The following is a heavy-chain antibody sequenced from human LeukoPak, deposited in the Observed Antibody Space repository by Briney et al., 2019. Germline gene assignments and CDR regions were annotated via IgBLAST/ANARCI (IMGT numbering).Heavy chain of an antibody. CDR3: ARDPIFLSVVTQNDAFDI. CDR1: GSTFSS. V-gene: IGHV3-48*03. D-gene: IGHD4-23*01. Sequence: PGGSLRLSCAASGSTFSSFTTYDFNWVRQAPGKGLEWVSYISSSGATIYYADSVKGRFTISRDNAKNSLYLQLNSLRAEDTAVYYCARDPIFLSVVTQNDAFDIWGQGTMVTVSS. CDR2: ISSSGATI. J-gene: IGHJ3*02.